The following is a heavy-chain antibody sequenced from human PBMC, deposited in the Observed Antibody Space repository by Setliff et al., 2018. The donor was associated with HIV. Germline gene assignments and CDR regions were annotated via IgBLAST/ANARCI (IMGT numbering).Heavy chain of an antibody. D-gene: IGHD6-13*01. Sequence: SETLSLTCTVSGASIVTTNYYWGWVRQAPGKGLEWVGSAYYGADRYYSPSLKSRVSISVDTSKNQLSLSLRSVTAADTGTYYCARWEQLVASYFDTWGHGAQVTVSS. CDR1: GASIVTTNYY. J-gene: IGHJ4*01. V-gene: IGHV4-39*01. CDR2: AYYGADR. CDR3: ARWEQLVASYFDT.